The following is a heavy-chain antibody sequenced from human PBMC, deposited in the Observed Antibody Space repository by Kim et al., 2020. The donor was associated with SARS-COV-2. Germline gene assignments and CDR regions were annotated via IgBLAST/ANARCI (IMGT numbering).Heavy chain of an antibody. J-gene: IGHJ5*02. CDR3: ARDPGLWLPQDWFDP. CDR2: ISYDGSNK. Sequence: GGSLRLSCAASGFTFSSYGMHWVRQAPGKGLEWVAVISYDGSNKYYADSVKGRFTISRDNSKNTLYLQMNSLRAEDTAVYYCARDPGLWLPQDWFDPWG. CDR1: GFTFSSYG. V-gene: IGHV3-33*05. D-gene: IGHD6-19*01.